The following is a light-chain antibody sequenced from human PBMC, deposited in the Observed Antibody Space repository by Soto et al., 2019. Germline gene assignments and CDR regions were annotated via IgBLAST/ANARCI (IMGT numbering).Light chain of an antibody. CDR3: QQYGRSPTT. CDR2: SAS. Sequence: DILLTQARSTLSLFPVEIATLSCRASQSVSSSYLAWYQQKPGQAPRFLIYSASSRATGIPDRFSGSGSGTDFTLTISRLEPEDFAVYYCQQYGRSPTTFGQGTKVDIK. CDR1: QSVSSSY. J-gene: IGKJ1*01. V-gene: IGKV3-20*01.